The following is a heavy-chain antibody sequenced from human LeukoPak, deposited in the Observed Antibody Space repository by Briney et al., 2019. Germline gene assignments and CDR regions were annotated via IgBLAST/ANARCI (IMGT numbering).Heavy chain of an antibody. Sequence: ASVKVSCTASGYTFTSYGISWVRQAPGQGLEWMGWISAYNGNTNYAQKLQGRVTMTTDTSTSTAYMELRSLRSDDTAVYYCARGSYYDSSGYSGYWGQGTLVTVSS. V-gene: IGHV1-18*01. CDR3: ARGSYYDSSGYSGY. D-gene: IGHD3-22*01. CDR1: GYTFTSYG. CDR2: ISAYNGNT. J-gene: IGHJ4*02.